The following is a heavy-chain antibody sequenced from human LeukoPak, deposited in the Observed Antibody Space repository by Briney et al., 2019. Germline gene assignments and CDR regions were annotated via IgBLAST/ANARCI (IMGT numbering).Heavy chain of an antibody. V-gene: IGHV3-53*04. D-gene: IGHD1-7*01. J-gene: IGHJ4*02. CDR1: GVTVSSNY. CDR3: ARDSPTTN. CDR2: IYSGGST. Sequence: PGGSLRLSRAASGVTVSSNYMSWVRQAPGKRLECVSVIYSGGSTYYADSVQGRFTISRHNSKNTLYLQMNSLRAEDTAVYCCARDSPTTNWGQGTLVTVSS.